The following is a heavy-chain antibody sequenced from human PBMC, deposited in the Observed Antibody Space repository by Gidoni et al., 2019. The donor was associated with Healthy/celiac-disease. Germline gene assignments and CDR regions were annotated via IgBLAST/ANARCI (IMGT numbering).Heavy chain of an antibody. J-gene: IGHJ3*02. D-gene: IGHD5-12*01. V-gene: IGHV3-9*01. CDR2: ISWNSGSI. CDR3: AKDISGYGGGGAFDI. CDR1: AFLFVDYA. Sequence: EVQLVESGGGLVQPGRSLRLSCAASAFLFVDYAMHWVRQAPGKGLEWVSGISWNSGSIGYADSVKGRFTISRDNAKNSLYLQMNSLRAEDTALYYCAKDISGYGGGGAFDIWGQGTMVTVSS.